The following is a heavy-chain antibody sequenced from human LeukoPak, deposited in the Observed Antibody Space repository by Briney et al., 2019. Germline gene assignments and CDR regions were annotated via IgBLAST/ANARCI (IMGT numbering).Heavy chain of an antibody. CDR3: AHRLGGDYVFRY. J-gene: IGHJ4*02. CDR2: IYWDDDR. Sequence: SGPTLVKPTQTLTLTCTFSGFSLSTSGVGVGWIRQPPGKALEWLALIYWDDDRRYSPSLKSRLTITKDTSKNQVVLTMTNMDPVDTATYYCAHRLGGDYVFRYWGQGTLVTVSS. CDR1: GFSLSTSGVG. V-gene: IGHV2-5*02. D-gene: IGHD4-17*01.